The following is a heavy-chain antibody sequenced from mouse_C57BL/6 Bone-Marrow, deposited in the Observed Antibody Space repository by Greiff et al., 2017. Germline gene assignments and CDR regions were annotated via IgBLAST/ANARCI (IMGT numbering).Heavy chain of an antibody. Sequence: VQLQQSGAELVKPGASVKISCKASGYAFSSYWMNWVKQRPGKGLEWIGQIYPGDGDTNYNGKFKGKATLTADKSSSTAYMQLSSLTSEDSAVYFCARGTTTVVPYWYFDVWGTGTTVTVTS. V-gene: IGHV1-80*01. CDR3: ARGTTTVVPYWYFDV. CDR2: IYPGDGDT. J-gene: IGHJ1*03. CDR1: GYAFSSYW. D-gene: IGHD1-1*01.